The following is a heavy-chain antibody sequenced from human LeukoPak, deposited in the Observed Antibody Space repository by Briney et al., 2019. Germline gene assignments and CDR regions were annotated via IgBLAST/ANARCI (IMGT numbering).Heavy chain of an antibody. Sequence: ASVKVSCKASGYTFTSYGISWVRQAPGQGLEWMGWISAYNGNTNYAQKLQGRVTMTTDTSTSTAYMELRSLRSDDTAVYYCARLSGTYMVRGVIDYWGQGTLVTVSS. V-gene: IGHV1-18*01. CDR2: ISAYNGNT. CDR3: ARLSGTYMVRGVIDY. D-gene: IGHD3-10*01. J-gene: IGHJ4*02. CDR1: GYTFTSYG.